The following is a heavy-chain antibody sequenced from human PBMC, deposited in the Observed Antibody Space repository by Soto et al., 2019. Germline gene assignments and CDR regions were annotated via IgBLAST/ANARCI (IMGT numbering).Heavy chain of an antibody. CDR2: IWYDGSNK. CDR1: GFTFSSYG. D-gene: IGHD1-26*01. CDR3: ARTDSGNYLGWFDP. V-gene: IGHV3-33*01. J-gene: IGHJ5*02. Sequence: QVQLVESGGGVVQPGRSLRLSCAASGFTFSSYGMLWVRQAPGKGLEWVAVIWYDGSNKYYADSVKGRFTISRDNSKNTLYLQMNSVRAEDTAVYYCARTDSGNYLGWFDPWGQGTLVTVSS.